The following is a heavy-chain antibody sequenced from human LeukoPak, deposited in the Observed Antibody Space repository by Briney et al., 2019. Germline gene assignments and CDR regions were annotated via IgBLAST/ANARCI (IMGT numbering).Heavy chain of an antibody. CDR1: GFTFTSYW. Sequence: PGRSLRLSCAASGFTFTSYWMSWVRQAPGKGLEWVANIKQDGSEKYYVDSVKGRFTISRDTAKNSVYLQMNSRRAEDTAVYYCARDETMLGYGPGIDYWGQGTLVTVSS. CDR2: IKQDGSEK. D-gene: IGHD5-12*01. J-gene: IGHJ4*02. V-gene: IGHV3-7*01. CDR3: ARDETMLGYGPGIDY.